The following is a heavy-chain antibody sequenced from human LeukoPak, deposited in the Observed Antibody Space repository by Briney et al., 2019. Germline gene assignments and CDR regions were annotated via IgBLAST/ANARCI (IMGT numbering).Heavy chain of an antibody. CDR1: GGSISSYY. V-gene: IGHV4-59*08. Sequence: SETLSLTCTVSGGSISSYYWSWIRQPPGKGLEWIGYIYYSGSTNYNPSLKSRVTISVDTSKNQFSLKLSSVTAADTAVYYCARLGAVTGYNNWFDPWGQGTLVTASS. CDR2: IYYSGST. CDR3: ARLGAVTGYNNWFDP. D-gene: IGHD3-9*01. J-gene: IGHJ5*02.